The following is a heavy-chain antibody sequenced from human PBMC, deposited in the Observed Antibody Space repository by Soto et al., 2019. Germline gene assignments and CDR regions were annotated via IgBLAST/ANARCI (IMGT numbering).Heavy chain of an antibody. CDR3: ARDRASYDFWSGYYTRANRNFDY. J-gene: IGHJ4*02. CDR1: GYTFTGYY. V-gene: IGHV1-2*02. CDR2: INPNSGGT. D-gene: IGHD3-3*01. Sequence: ASVKVSCKASGYTFTGYYMHWVRQAPGQGLEWMGWINPNSGGTNYAQKFQGRVTMTRDTSISTAYMELSRLRSDDTAVYYCARDRASYDFWSGYYTRANRNFDYWGQGTPVTVSS.